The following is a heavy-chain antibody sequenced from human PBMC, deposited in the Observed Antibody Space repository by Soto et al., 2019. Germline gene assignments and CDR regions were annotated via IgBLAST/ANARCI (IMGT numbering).Heavy chain of an antibody. V-gene: IGHV4-34*01. D-gene: IGHD1-26*01. CDR3: ARHHVRGRTIAGAAEF. J-gene: IGHJ4*02. CDR1: GKSLSGYY. CDR2: INHSGNT. Sequence: QVQLQQWGAGLLKPSETLSLTSAVYGKSLSGYYWSWIRQPPGKALEWIGEINHSGNTTYNPSLKSRVTISVDTSMNQLFLNLSSVTAADTAMYFCARHHVRGRTIAGAAEFWGQGTLVTVSS.